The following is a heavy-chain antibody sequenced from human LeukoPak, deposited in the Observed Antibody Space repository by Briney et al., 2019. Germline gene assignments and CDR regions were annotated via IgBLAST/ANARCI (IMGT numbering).Heavy chain of an antibody. CDR2: IYYSGST. J-gene: IGHJ6*04. V-gene: IGHV4-31*03. Sequence: PSETLSLTCTVSGGSISSGGYYWSWIRQHPGTGLEWIGYIYYSGSTSYNPSPKSRVTISVDTSKNQFSLKLSSVTAADTAVYYCGRGGYYYYYGMDVWGKGTTVTVSS. CDR1: GGSISSGGYY. CDR3: GRGGYYYYYGMDV. D-gene: IGHD3-10*01.